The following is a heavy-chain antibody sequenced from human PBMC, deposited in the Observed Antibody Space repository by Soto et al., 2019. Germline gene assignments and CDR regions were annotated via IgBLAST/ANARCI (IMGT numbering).Heavy chain of an antibody. CDR1: GYTFTNYY. Sequence: ASVKVSCKASGYTFTNYYMHWVRQAPGQGLEWMGRINAYNGSTNYAQKLQGRVTMTTDTSTSTAYMELRSLRSDDTAVYYCARDPLSNVYGEGSYFDYWGQGTLVTVSS. CDR3: ARDPLSNVYGEGSYFDY. J-gene: IGHJ4*02. D-gene: IGHD4-17*01. V-gene: IGHV1-18*04. CDR2: INAYNGST.